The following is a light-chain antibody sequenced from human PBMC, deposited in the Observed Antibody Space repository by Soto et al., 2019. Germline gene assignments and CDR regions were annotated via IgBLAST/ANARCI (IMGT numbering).Light chain of an antibody. CDR3: SSYTTSNTRQIV. Sequence: QSVLTQPPSVSGAPGQRVTISCTGGSSNIGAGYDVHWYQQLPGTAPKLLIYGNSNRPSGVPARFSGSKSGTSASLAITGLQAEDEAAYYCSSYTTSNTRQIVFGTGTKVTVL. V-gene: IGLV1-40*01. CDR2: GNS. CDR1: SSNIGAGYD. J-gene: IGLJ1*01.